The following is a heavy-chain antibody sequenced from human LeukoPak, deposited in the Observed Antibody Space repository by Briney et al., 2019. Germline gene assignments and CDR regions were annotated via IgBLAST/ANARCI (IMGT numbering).Heavy chain of an antibody. Sequence: KPSETLSLTCTVSGGSISTYYWSWIRQPPGKELEWIGYTYYSWSTNYNPSLKSRVTISVDTSKNQFSLKLSSVTAADTAVYYCARRLAAAGPIDYWGQGTLDTVSS. CDR2: TYYSWST. V-gene: IGHV4-59*08. J-gene: IGHJ4*02. D-gene: IGHD6-13*01. CDR3: ARRLAAAGPIDY. CDR1: GGSISTYY.